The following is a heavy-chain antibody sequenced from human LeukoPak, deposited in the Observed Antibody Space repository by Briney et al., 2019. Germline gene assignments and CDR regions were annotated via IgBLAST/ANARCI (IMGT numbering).Heavy chain of an antibody. V-gene: IGHV4-30-4*01. Sequence: HSETLSLTCTVSGGPISSGDYYWSWIRQPPGKGLEWIGNIYYRGSTDYNPSLKSRLTISIDTSKNQFSLKLSSVTAADTAVYYCASMGPERRQYSSSSGWFDPWGQGTLVTVSS. CDR2: IYYRGST. CDR1: GGPISSGDYY. D-gene: IGHD6-6*01. CDR3: ASMGPERRQYSSSSGWFDP. J-gene: IGHJ5*02.